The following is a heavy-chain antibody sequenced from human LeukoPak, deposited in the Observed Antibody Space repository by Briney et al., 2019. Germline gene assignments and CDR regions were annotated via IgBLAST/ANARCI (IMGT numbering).Heavy chain of an antibody. CDR3: AKRSIAARPSTYYFDY. D-gene: IGHD6-6*01. CDR1: GFTFSSYA. V-gene: IGHV3-23*01. Sequence: PGGSLRLSCAASGFTFSSYAMSWVRQAPGKGLEWVSAISGSGGSTYYADSVKGRFTISRDNSKNTLYLQMNSLRAEDTAVYYCAKRSIAARPSTYYFDYWGQGTLVTVSS. J-gene: IGHJ4*02. CDR2: ISGSGGST.